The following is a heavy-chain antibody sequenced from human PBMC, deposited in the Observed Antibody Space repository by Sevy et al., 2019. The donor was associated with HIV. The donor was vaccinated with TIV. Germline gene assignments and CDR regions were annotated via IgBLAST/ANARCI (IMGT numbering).Heavy chain of an antibody. CDR3: ARIPPGRFYYFDY. Sequence: SETLSLTCTVSGGSISSYYWSWIRQPPGKGLEWIGYIYYSGSTNYNPSLKSRVTISVDTSKNQFSLKLGSVTAADTAVYYCARIPPGRFYYFDYWGQGTLVTVSS. J-gene: IGHJ4*02. CDR1: GGSISSYY. D-gene: IGHD3-3*01. V-gene: IGHV4-59*13. CDR2: IYYSGST.